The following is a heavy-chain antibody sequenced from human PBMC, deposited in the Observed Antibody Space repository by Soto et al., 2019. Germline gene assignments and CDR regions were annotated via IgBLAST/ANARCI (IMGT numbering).Heavy chain of an antibody. Sequence: ASVKVSCKASGGTFSSYAISWVRQAPGQGLEWMGGIIPIFGTANYAQKFQGRVTITADESTSTAYMELSSLRSEDTAVYYCASRYDFWIGYLPLSWYYYYCMVVWGPGTXVTGFS. V-gene: IGHV1-69*13. J-gene: IGHJ6*02. CDR2: IIPIFGTA. D-gene: IGHD3-3*01. CDR1: GGTFSSYA. CDR3: ASRYDFWIGYLPLSWYYYYCMVV.